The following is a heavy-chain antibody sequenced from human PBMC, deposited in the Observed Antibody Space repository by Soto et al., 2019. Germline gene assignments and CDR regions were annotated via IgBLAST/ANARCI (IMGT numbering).Heavy chain of an antibody. J-gene: IGHJ2*01. CDR1: GFSFDEYA. CDR3: AKVWGGAGDWYFDL. D-gene: IGHD3-16*01. CDR2: ISWSSGSI. Sequence: EMQLVESGGGLVQPGRSLRLSCAASGFSFDEYAMHWVRQAPGMGLKCVSGISWSSGSISYADSVKGRFTVSRDNAKRALYLQMNSLRPEDTALYYCAKVWGGAGDWYFDLWGRGTLVTVSS. V-gene: IGHV3-9*01.